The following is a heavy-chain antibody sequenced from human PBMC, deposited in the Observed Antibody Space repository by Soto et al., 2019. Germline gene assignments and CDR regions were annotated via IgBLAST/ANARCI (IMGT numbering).Heavy chain of an antibody. CDR3: GRGPSPRAPAGGTPYYYAMDV. J-gene: IGHJ6*02. V-gene: IGHV1-8*02. CDR1: GYDFTAYD. Sequence: GASVKVSCKASGYDFTAYDINWVRQASGQGLEWMGWMNPINGAAGSARRFQGRVSMTRNTATGTAYLELTSLRSDDTAVYYCGRGPSPRAPAGGTPYYYAMDVWGQATTVTVSS. CDR2: MNPINGAA. D-gene: IGHD6-13*01.